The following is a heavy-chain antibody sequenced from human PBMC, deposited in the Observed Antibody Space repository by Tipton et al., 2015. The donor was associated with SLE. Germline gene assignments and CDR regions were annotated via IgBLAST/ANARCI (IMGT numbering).Heavy chain of an antibody. V-gene: IGHV4-61*02. CDR2: IYESGTT. CDR3: ARGGMAAVGPVSRAIDY. D-gene: IGHD2-2*01. Sequence: TLSLTCTVSGDSTSSELHYWSWLRQPAGKRLEWIGLIYESGTTTFNPSLKSRVTISLDTSKDQFSLHLTSVTAADTAVYYCARGGMAAVGPVSRAIDYWGQGTLVTVSS. J-gene: IGHJ4*02. CDR1: GDSTSSELHY.